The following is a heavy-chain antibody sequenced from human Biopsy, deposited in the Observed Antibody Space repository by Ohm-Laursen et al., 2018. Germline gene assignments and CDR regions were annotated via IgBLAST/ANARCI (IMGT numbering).Heavy chain of an antibody. CDR3: ARLGSGDYFPTFFDF. Sequence: TLSLTWIVSGVSINGGRYYWNWIRHHPGKGLGWIGNIFYSANTYYNPSLKSRVTISVDTSKNQFSLKLSSVTAADTAVYYCARLGSGDYFPTFFDFWGQGALVTVSS. CDR1: GVSINGGRYY. CDR2: IFYSANT. V-gene: IGHV4-31*02. D-gene: IGHD5-12*01. J-gene: IGHJ4*02.